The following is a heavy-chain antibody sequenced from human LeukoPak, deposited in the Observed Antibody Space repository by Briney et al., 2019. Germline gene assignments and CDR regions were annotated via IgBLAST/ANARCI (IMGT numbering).Heavy chain of an antibody. V-gene: IGHV4-34*01. Sequence: SETLSLTCAVHPPPPPPPPPTPLPPPPPPPLEWIGEINHSGSTNYNPSLKSRVTISVDTSKNQFSLKLSSVTAADTAVYYCARVRPLNDFWSGYSFDYWGQGTLVTVSS. CDR3: ARVRPLNDFWSGYSFDY. J-gene: IGHJ4*02. CDR2: INHSGST. D-gene: IGHD3-3*01. CDR1: PPPPPPPP.